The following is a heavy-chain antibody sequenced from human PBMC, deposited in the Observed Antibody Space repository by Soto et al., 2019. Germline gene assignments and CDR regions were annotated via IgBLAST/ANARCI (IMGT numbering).Heavy chain of an antibody. CDR2: INHSGST. V-gene: IGHV4-34*01. D-gene: IGHD5-18*01. CDR1: GGSFSGYY. Sequence: NPSETLSLTCAVYGGSFSGYYWSWIRQPPGKGLEWIGEINHSGSTNYNPSLKSRVTISVDTSKNQFSLKLSSVTAADTAVYYCARGRGYSYGYWHYYYGMDVWGQGTTVTVSS. J-gene: IGHJ6*02. CDR3: ARGRGYSYGYWHYYYGMDV.